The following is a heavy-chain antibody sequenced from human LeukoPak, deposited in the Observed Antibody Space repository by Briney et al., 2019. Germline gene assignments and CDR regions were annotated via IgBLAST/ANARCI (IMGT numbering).Heavy chain of an antibody. V-gene: IGHV1-8*01. CDR1: GYTFTSYD. D-gene: IGHD6-19*01. CDR2: MNPNSGNT. CDR3: ARRRRQWTVQDHYYYMDV. J-gene: IGHJ6*03. Sequence: ASVKVSCKASGYTFTSYDINWVRQATGQGLEWMGWMNPNSGNTGYAQKFQGRVTMTRNTSISTAYMELSSLRSEDTAVYYCARRRRQWTVQDHYYYMDVWGKGTTVTVSS.